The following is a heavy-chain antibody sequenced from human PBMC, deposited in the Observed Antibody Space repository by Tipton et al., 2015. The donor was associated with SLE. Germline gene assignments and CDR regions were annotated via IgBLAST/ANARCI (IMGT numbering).Heavy chain of an antibody. J-gene: IGHJ3*02. Sequence: GSLRLSCAASGFTFSSYSMNWVRQVPGKGLEWVSSISSSSSYIYYADSVKGRFTISRDNAKNSLYLQINSQRAEDTAVYYCLSGGWADAFDIWGQGTMVTVSS. CDR1: GFTFSSYS. CDR2: ISSSSSYI. V-gene: IGHV3-21*01. CDR3: LSGGWADAFDI. D-gene: IGHD3-10*01.